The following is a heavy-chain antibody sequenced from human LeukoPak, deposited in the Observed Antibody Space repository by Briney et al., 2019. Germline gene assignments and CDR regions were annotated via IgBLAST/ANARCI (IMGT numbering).Heavy chain of an antibody. V-gene: IGHV5-10-1*01. Sequence: GESLKISCKGSGYSFASYWISWVRQMPGKGLEWMGRIDPSDSYTNYSPSFQGHVTISADKSISTAYLQWSSLKASDTAMYYCARHLRGSSWYYFDYWGQGTLVTVSS. CDR2: IDPSDSYT. CDR3: ARHLRGSSWYYFDY. J-gene: IGHJ4*02. CDR1: GYSFASYW. D-gene: IGHD6-13*01.